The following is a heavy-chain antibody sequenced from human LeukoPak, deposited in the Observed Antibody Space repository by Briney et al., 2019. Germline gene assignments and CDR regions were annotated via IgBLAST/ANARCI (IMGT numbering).Heavy chain of an antibody. CDR1: GYTFTSYW. CDR3: ARQYYETLTGPNWFDA. J-gene: IGHJ5*02. D-gene: IGHD3-9*01. CDR2: ILLGDSDT. V-gene: IGHV5-51*01. Sequence: GESLKISCKGSGYTFTSYWIGWVRQMPGKGLEWMGIILLGDSDTRYSPSFKGQVTMSVDKSISTAYLQWSSLKASDTAMYYCARQYYETLTGPNWFDAWGQGTLVTVSS.